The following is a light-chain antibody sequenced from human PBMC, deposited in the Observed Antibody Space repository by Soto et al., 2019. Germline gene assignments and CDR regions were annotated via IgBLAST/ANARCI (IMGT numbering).Light chain of an antibody. CDR2: RVS. Sequence: IVMTQSPATLSVSPGERATLSCRASQNIYSNVAWYQQRPGQAPRLLIYRVSTRATGIPARFSGSGSGTDFTLTISSLEPEDFAMYYCQQCGGSPTFGQGTKVDIK. CDR3: QQCGGSPT. V-gene: IGKV3-15*01. CDR1: QNIYSN. J-gene: IGKJ1*01.